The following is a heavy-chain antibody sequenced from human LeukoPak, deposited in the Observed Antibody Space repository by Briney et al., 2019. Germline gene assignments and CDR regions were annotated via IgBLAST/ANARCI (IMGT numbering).Heavy chain of an antibody. V-gene: IGHV3-48*01. CDR1: GFTFSSYS. Sequence: GGSLRLSCAASGFTFSSYSMNWVRQAPGKGLEWVSYISSSSSTMYYADSVKGRFTISRDNAKNSLYLQMNSLRAEDTAVYYCARDAMVRGRKGDYWGQGTLVTVSS. CDR2: ISSSSSTM. CDR3: ARDAMVRGRKGDY. D-gene: IGHD3-10*01. J-gene: IGHJ4*02.